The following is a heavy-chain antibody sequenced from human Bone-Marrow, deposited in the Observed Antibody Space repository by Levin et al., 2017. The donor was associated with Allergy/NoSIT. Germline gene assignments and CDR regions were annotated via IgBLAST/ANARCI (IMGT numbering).Heavy chain of an antibody. CDR3: ASEYGRGFDS. V-gene: IGHV3-7*01. Sequence: GGSLRLSCAASGFTFSSYWMSWVRQAPGKGLEWVANIKHDGSETYYVDSVKGRFTIFRDNVKNSLYLQMNSLRAEDTAVYYCASEYGRGFDSWGQGTLVTVSS. CDR2: IKHDGSET. CDR1: GFTFSSYW. D-gene: IGHD4-17*01. J-gene: IGHJ4*02.